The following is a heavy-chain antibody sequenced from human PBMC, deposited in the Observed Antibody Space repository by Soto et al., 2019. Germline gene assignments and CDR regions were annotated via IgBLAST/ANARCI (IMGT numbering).Heavy chain of an antibody. CDR2: IIPIFGTA. Sequence: QVQLVQSGAEVKKPGSSVKVSCKASGGTFSSYAISWVRQAPGQVLDWMGGIIPIFGTANYAQKFQGRVTITADESTSTAYMELSSLRSEDTAVYYCAREKGIQLWEAKYGMDVWGQGTTVTVSS. CDR3: AREKGIQLWEAKYGMDV. D-gene: IGHD5-18*01. J-gene: IGHJ6*02. CDR1: GGTFSSYA. V-gene: IGHV1-69*01.